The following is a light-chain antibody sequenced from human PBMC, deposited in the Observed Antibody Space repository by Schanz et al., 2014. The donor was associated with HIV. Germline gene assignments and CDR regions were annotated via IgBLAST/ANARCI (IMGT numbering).Light chain of an antibody. CDR3: CSYAGSSTLV. J-gene: IGLJ2*01. CDR2: GVF. V-gene: IGLV2-23*02. Sequence: QSALTQPASVSGSPGQSITISCTGTSSDVGSYNLVSWYQQHPGKAPKVVVYGVFDRPSGVSNRFSGSKSGNTASLTISGLQAEDEADYYCCSYAGSSTLVFGGGTKLTVL. CDR1: SSDVGSYNL.